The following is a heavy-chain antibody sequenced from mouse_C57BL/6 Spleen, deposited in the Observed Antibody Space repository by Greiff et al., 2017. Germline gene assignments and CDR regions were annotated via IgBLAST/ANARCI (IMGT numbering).Heavy chain of an antibody. V-gene: IGHV1-61*01. CDR2: IYPSDSET. J-gene: IGHJ3*01. CDR1: GYTFTSYW. D-gene: IGHD1-1*01. CDR3: ARRNSYYGSSY. Sequence: QVQLKQPGAELVRPGSSVKLSCKASGYTFTSYWMDWVKQRPGQGLEWIGNIYPSDSETHYNQKFKDKATLTVDKSSSTAYMQLSSLTSEDSAVYYCARRNSYYGSSYWGQGTLVTVSA.